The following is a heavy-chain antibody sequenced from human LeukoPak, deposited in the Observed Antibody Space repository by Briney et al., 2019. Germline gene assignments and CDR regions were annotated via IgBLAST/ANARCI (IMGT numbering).Heavy chain of an antibody. Sequence: ASVKVSCKASGYTFTGYYMHWVRQAPGQGLEWMGWFNPNSGGTKYAQKFQGRVTMTRDTSISTAYMELNRLRSDDTAVYYCARGPAADVSFDYWGQGTLVTVSS. CDR3: ARGPAADVSFDY. V-gene: IGHV1-2*02. D-gene: IGHD2-2*01. CDR2: FNPNSGGT. J-gene: IGHJ4*02. CDR1: GYTFTGYY.